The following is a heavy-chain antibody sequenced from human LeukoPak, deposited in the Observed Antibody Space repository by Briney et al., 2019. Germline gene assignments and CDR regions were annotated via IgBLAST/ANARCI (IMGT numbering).Heavy chain of an antibody. V-gene: IGHV3-21*01. CDR2: ISSSSSCI. D-gene: IGHD3-3*01. J-gene: IGHJ4*02. Sequence: GGSLRLSCAASGFTFSSYSMNWVRQAPGKGLEWVSSISSSSSCIYYADSVKGRFTISRDNAKNSLYLQMNSLRAEDTAVYYCARAGGLYYDFWSGYYTDWGQGTLVTVSS. CDR1: GFTFSSYS. CDR3: ARAGGLYYDFWSGYYTD.